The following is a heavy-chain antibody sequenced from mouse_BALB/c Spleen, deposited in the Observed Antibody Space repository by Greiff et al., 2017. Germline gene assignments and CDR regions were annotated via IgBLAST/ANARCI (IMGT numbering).Heavy chain of an antibody. CDR2: IYPGDGDT. J-gene: IGHJ1*01. Sequence: VQLQQSGAELVRPGSSVKISCKASGYAFSSYWMNWVKQRPGQGLEWIGQIYPGDGDTNYNGKFKGKATLTADKSSSTAYMQLSSLTSEDSAVYFRLQDSGRHRDLQGRGAGTTVTVSS. D-gene: IGHD3-1*01. V-gene: IGHV1-80*01. CDR3: LQDSGRHRDLQG. CDR1: GYAFSSYW.